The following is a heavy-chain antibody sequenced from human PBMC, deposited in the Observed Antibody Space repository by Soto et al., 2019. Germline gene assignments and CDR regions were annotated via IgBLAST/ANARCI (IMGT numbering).Heavy chain of an antibody. CDR2: IQSKAEGGTT. CDR3: TTLGCGWPFDS. CDR1: GFTFTNAW. Sequence: EVHLVESGGGLVKPGGSHRLSCAASGFTFTNAWMSWVRQAPGKGLEWVGRIQSKAEGGTTDYAAPVRGRFTISRNDSKNTLYLQMNCLKPEDTAVYFCTTLGCGWPFDSWGQGTLVPVSS. D-gene: IGHD6-19*01. J-gene: IGHJ4*02. V-gene: IGHV3-15*01.